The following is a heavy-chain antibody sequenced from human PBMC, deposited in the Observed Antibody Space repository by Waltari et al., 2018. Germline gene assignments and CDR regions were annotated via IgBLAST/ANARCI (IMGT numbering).Heavy chain of an antibody. CDR1: GYTFTSYG. CDR3: ARPSLGQYYYYGMEV. V-gene: IGHV1-18*01. J-gene: IGHJ6*02. Sequence: QVQLVQSGGEVKKPGASVKVSCTASGYTFTSYGISWVRQAPGQGLEWMGWFRVDNGNTNYAQHLQGSVTRTADTSTSTAYMELRSLRSDDTAVYYCARPSLGQYYYYGMEVWGQVTAVTVSS. D-gene: IGHD7-27*01. CDR2: FRVDNGNT.